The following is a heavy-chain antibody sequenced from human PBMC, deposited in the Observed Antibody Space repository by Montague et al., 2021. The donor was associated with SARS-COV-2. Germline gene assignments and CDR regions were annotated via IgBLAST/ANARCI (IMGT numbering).Heavy chain of an antibody. CDR1: GGSLSGYD. CDR3: ARGQGEITMIVVVLTAAAHYFDY. D-gene: IGHD3-22*01. V-gene: IGHV4-34*01. Sequence: SDTLSLTCAVYGGSLSGYDWSWIRQPPGKGLEWIGEINHSGSTKYNPSLKSRVSISVGTSKNQFSLKLNSVTAADTAVYYCARGQGEITMIVVVLTAAAHYFDYWGQGTLVTVSP. CDR2: INHSGST. J-gene: IGHJ4*02.